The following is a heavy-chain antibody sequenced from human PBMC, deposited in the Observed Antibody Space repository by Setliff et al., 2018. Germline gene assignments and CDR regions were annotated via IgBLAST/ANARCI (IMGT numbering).Heavy chain of an antibody. J-gene: IGHJ6*03. CDR1: GYIFSDFY. CDR3: ATRKSSGRLYYMDV. D-gene: IGHD1-26*01. V-gene: IGHV1-2*02. Sequence: ASVKVSCKTSGYIFSDFYVHWVRQAPGQGLEWMAFINPKSDYTSYEQKFQGRVTVTKDTSISTAYMELSRLRSDDTAVYYCATRKSSGRLYYMDVWGKGTTVTVSS. CDR2: INPKSDYT.